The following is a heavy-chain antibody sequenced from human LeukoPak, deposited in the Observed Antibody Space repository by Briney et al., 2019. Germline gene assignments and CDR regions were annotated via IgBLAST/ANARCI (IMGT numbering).Heavy chain of an antibody. V-gene: IGHV3-30-3*01. CDR3: ARDPKGGFSYGWGALDI. Sequence: GGPLRLSCAASGFTFSSSAMHWGRQAPGKGLGCVSVISYDGSNKYYTESVKGRFISSRDNSKHTLYVQMNSLRPEDTAVYYCARDPKGGFSYGWGALDIWGQGTVVTVSS. CDR1: GFTFSSSA. CDR2: ISYDGSNK. D-gene: IGHD5-18*01. J-gene: IGHJ3*02.